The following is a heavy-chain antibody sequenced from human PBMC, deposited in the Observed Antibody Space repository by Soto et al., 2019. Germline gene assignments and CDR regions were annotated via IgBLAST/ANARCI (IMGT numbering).Heavy chain of an antibody. CDR3: ARALGFVVVVAATQYFQH. D-gene: IGHD2-15*01. CDR1: GYTFTSYD. V-gene: IGHV1-8*01. CDR2: MNPNSGNT. J-gene: IGHJ1*01. Sequence: ASVKVSCKASGYTFTSYDINWVRQATGQGLEWMGWMNPNSGNTGYAQKFQGRVTMTRNTSISTAYMELSSLRSEDTAVYYCARALGFVVVVAATQYFQHWGQGTLVTVSS.